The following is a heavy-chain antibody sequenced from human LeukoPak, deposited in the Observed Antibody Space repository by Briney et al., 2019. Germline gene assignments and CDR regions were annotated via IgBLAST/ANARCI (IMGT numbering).Heavy chain of an antibody. Sequence: ASVKVSCKASGYAFTGYYMHWVRPAPGQGLEWMGWINPNSGGTYYAQKFQGRVSMTRDTSISTAYMELSSLRSDDTAVYYCARGAGGFGEFDFDYWGQGTLVTVSS. D-gene: IGHD3-10*01. V-gene: IGHV1-2*02. CDR1: GYAFTGYY. CDR3: ARGAGGFGEFDFDY. J-gene: IGHJ4*02. CDR2: INPNSGGT.